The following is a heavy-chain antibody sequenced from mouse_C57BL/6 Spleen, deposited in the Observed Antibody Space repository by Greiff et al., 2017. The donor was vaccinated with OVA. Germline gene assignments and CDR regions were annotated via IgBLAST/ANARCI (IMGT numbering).Heavy chain of an antibody. J-gene: IGHJ4*01. CDR3: ARPGDGYYGAMDY. D-gene: IGHD2-3*01. V-gene: IGHV5-6*01. Sequence: EVMLVESGGDLVKPGGSLKLSCAASGFTFSSYGMSWVRQTPDKRLEWVATISSGGSYTYYPDSVKGRFTISRDNAKNTLYLQMSSLKSEDTAMYYCARPGDGYYGAMDYWGQGTSVTVSS. CDR2: ISSGGSYT. CDR1: GFTFSSYG.